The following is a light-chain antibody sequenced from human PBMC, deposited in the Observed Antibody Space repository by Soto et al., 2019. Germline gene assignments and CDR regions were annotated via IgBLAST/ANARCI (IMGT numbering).Light chain of an antibody. CDR1: SGHSSYA. CDR3: QAWGSGIWV. Sequence: QPVLTQSPSASASLGASVKLTCTLSSGHSSYAIAWLQQRPEKGPRFLLRLNADGSHTKGGGIPDRFSGSSSGPARYLTISTLQSEDDADYYCQAWGSGIWVFGGGTKVTVL. V-gene: IGLV4-69*01. CDR2: LNADGSH. J-gene: IGLJ3*02.